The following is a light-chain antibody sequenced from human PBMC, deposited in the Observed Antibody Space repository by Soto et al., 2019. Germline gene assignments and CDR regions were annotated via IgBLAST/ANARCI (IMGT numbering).Light chain of an antibody. CDR1: QSVSSN. CDR2: GAS. J-gene: IGKJ4*01. V-gene: IGKV3-11*01. Sequence: EIVMTQSPANLSVSPGERATLSFRASQSVSSNLLAWYQEKPGQAPRLLIYGASTRATGIPARFSGSGSGTDFTLTISSLEPEDFAVYYCQHRSNWPLPFGGGTKVDIK. CDR3: QHRSNWPLP.